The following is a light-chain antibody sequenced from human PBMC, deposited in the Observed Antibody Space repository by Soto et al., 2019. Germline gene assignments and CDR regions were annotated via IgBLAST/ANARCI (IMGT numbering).Light chain of an antibody. CDR1: QSVGRRY. Sequence: IVLTQSPDTLSLSPGERATLSCRASQSVGRRYLAWYQQKPGQAPMLLIYDTSERASDIPDRFSGSGSGTHFTLTISRLVPEDFAVYYCQYQGTFGGGTKVEIE. V-gene: IGKV3-20*01. CDR3: QYQGT. J-gene: IGKJ4*01. CDR2: DTS.